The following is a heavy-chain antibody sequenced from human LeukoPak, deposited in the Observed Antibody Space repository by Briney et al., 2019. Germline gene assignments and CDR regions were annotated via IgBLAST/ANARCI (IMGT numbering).Heavy chain of an antibody. D-gene: IGHD1-1*01. CDR1: GGSISSGGYS. V-gene: IGHV4-30-2*01. CDR2: IYHSGST. CDR3: ARGTRSFGY. J-gene: IGHJ4*02. Sequence: PSETLSLTCAVSGGSISSGGYSWSWIRQPPGKGLEWIGYIYHSGSTYYNPSLKSRVTISVDRSKNQFSLKLSSVTAADTAVYYCARGTRSFGYWGQGTLVTVSS.